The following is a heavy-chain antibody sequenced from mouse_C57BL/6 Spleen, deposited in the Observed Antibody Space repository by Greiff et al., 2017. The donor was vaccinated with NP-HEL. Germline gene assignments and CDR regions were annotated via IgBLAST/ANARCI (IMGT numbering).Heavy chain of an antibody. CDR3: TRDRGTTVVRAMDY. CDR1: GFTFSSYA. D-gene: IGHD1-1*01. Sequence: EVKVVESGEGLVKPGGSLKLSCAASGFTFSSYAMSWVRQTPEKRLEWVAYISSGGDYIYYADTVKGRFTISRDNARNTLYLQMSSLKSEDTAMYYCTRDRGTTVVRAMDYWGQGTSVTVSS. J-gene: IGHJ4*01. V-gene: IGHV5-9-1*02. CDR2: ISSGGDYI.